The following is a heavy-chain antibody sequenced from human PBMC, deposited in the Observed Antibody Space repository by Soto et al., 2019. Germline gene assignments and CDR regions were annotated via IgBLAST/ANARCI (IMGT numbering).Heavy chain of an antibody. D-gene: IGHD2-15*01. V-gene: IGHV4-34*01. CDR3: ARGRYSRYCSGGSCLNWFDP. J-gene: IGHJ5*02. CDR1: GGSFSGYS. CDR2: INHGGIT. Sequence: SETLSLTCAVYGGSFSGYSWRWIRQPPGKGLEWIGEINHGGITTYNPSLKRRVTISVDTSKNQFSLKLRSVTAADTAVYYCARGRYSRYCSGGSCLNWFDPWGQGTLVTVSS.